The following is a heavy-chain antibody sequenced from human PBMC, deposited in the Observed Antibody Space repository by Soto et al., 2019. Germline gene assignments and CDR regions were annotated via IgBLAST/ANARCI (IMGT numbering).Heavy chain of an antibody. CDR2: IYWDDDK. V-gene: IGHV2-5*02. CDR3: ARRRGGFGGGWTTPYFDY. J-gene: IGHJ4*02. D-gene: IGHD6-19*01. Sequence: GLDLEWIAVIYWDDDKSWNPSLRDRLTINRDASDDQVVLTVTNMDPVDTGTYYCARRRGGFGGGWTTPYFDYWGQGTRVTVSS.